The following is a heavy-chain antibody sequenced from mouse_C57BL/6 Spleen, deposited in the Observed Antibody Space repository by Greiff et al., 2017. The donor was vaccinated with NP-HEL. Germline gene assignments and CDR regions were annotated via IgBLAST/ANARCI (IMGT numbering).Heavy chain of an antibody. CDR3: ARHYDYLYYFDY. CDR2: ISSGGSYT. Sequence: EVQRVESGGDLVKPGGSLKLSCAASGFTFSSYGMSWVRQTPDKRLEWVATISSGGSYTYYPASVKGRFTISRDNAKNTLYLQMSSLKSEDTAMYYCARHYDYLYYFDYWGQGTTLTVSS. J-gene: IGHJ2*01. D-gene: IGHD2-4*01. V-gene: IGHV5-6*01. CDR1: GFTFSSYG.